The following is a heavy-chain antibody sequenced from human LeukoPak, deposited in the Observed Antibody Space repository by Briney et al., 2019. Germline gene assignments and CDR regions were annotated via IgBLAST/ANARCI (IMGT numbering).Heavy chain of an antibody. J-gene: IGHJ3*02. CDR1: GGSFSSSNW. Sequence: SETLSLTCVVSGGSFSSSNWWRWVRQPPGKGQEWIGEIYHSGSTNYNPSLKKRVAISVDKSKNHLSLKLSSVTAAAPAVYYCARDKGEQSDAFDIWGQGTMVTVSS. CDR3: ARDKGEQSDAFDI. CDR2: IYHSGST. D-gene: IGHD3-16*01. V-gene: IGHV4/OR15-8*01.